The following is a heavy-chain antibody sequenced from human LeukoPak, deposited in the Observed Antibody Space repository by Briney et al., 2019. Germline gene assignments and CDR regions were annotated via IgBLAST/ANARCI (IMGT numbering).Heavy chain of an antibody. CDR2: ISYDGSNK. Sequence: GGSLRLSCAASGFTFSSYGMHWVRQAPGKGLEWVAVISYDGSNKYYGDSVEGRFTISRDNSKNTLYLQMNSLRAEDTAVYYCAKDRRVYDILTPFDYWGQGTLVTVSS. CDR1: GFTFSSYG. V-gene: IGHV3-30*18. CDR3: AKDRRVYDILTPFDY. J-gene: IGHJ4*02. D-gene: IGHD3-9*01.